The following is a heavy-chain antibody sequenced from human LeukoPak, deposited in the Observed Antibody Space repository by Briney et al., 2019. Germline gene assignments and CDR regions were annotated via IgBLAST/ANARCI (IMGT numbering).Heavy chain of an antibody. J-gene: IGHJ4*02. D-gene: IGHD4-17*01. Sequence: PSETLSLTCVVSGYSIRSGYYWGWIRQPPGKGLEWIGSIYHSGSTYSNPSLRVTISVDTSKNQFSLNLSSVTAADTAMYYCAREGRQDYVYFDHWGQGSLVTVSS. CDR2: IYHSGST. CDR1: GYSIRSGYY. CDR3: AREGRQDYVYFDH. V-gene: IGHV4-38-2*02.